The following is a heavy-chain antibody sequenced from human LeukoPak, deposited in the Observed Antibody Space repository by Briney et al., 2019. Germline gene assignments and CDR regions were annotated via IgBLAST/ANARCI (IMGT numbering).Heavy chain of an antibody. CDR1: GFTFSYYY. V-gene: IGHV3-11*01. D-gene: IGHD6-13*01. J-gene: IGHJ5*02. CDR2: ISSSGSTI. Sequence: PGGSLRLSCAASGFTFSYYYMSWIRHAPGKGLEWVSYISSSGSTIYYADSVKGRFTISRDNAKNSLYLQMNSLRAEDTAVYYCARGDRYSSSWGQNWFDPWGQGTLVTVSS. CDR3: ARGDRYSSSWGQNWFDP.